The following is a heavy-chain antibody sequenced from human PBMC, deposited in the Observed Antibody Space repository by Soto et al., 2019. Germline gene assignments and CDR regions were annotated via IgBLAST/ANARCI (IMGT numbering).Heavy chain of an antibody. CDR1: GFTVSSNY. J-gene: IGHJ4*02. V-gene: IGHV3-66*01. CDR2: IYSGGRT. D-gene: IGHD4-4*01. CDR3: ASYDYSNDYFDY. Sequence: EVQLVESGGGLVQPGGSLRLSCAASGFTVSSNYMSWVRQAPGKGLEWVSVIYSGGRTYYADSVKGRFTISRDNSKNTLYLQINSLRAEDTAVYYCASYDYSNDYFDYWGQGTLVTVSS.